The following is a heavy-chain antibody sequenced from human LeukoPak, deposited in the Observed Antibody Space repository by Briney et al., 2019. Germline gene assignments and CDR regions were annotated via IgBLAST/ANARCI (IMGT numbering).Heavy chain of an antibody. V-gene: IGHV1-18*01. CDR1: GGTFSSYA. D-gene: IGHD6-13*01. Sequence: GASVKVSCKASGGTFSSYAISWVRQAPGQGLEWMGWISAYNGNTNYAQKLQGRVTMTTDTSTSTAYMELRSLRSDDTAVYYCARDPPYSSSWTQNWFDPWGQGTLVTVSS. CDR2: ISAYNGNT. CDR3: ARDPPYSSSWTQNWFDP. J-gene: IGHJ5*02.